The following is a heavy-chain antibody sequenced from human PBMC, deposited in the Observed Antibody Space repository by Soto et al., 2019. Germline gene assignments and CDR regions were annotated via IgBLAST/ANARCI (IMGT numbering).Heavy chain of an antibody. J-gene: IGHJ4*02. CDR3: AMVVGRSYYFDY. D-gene: IGHD2-2*01. V-gene: IGHV1-46*03. Sequence: ASVKVSCKASGYTFTSYYMHWVRQAPGQGLEWMGIINPSGGSTSYAQKFQGRVTMTMDTSTSTVYMELSSLRSEDTAVYYCAMVVGRSYYFDYWGQGTLVTVSS. CDR1: GYTFTSYY. CDR2: INPSGGST.